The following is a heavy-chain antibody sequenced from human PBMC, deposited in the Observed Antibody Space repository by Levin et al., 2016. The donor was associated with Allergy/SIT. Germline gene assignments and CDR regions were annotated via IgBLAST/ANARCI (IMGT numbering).Heavy chain of an antibody. Sequence: GGSLRLSCAASGFTFDDYAMHWVRQAPGKGLEWVSGISWNSGSIGYADSVKGRFTISRDNAKNSLYLQMNSLRDEDTAVYYCARGESESETYYYYYGMDVWGQGTTVTVSS. V-gene: IGHV3-9*01. J-gene: IGHJ6*02. CDR1: GFTFDDYA. CDR3: ARGESESETYYYYYGMDV. CDR2: ISWNSGSI.